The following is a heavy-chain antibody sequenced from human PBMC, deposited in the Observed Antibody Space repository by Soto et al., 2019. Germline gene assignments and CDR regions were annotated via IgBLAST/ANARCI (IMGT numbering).Heavy chain of an antibody. CDR1: GGSISSYY. D-gene: IGHD5-18*01. CDR3: ARGRIQLWYPFDY. CDR2: IYYSGST. Sequence: QVQLQESGPGLVKPSETLSLTGTVSGGSISSYYWSWIRQPPGQGLEWIGDIYYSGSTNYNPSLKRRVTRSVDTSKNAFSLKLSSVTAADTAVYYWARGRIQLWYPFDYWGQGTLVTVSS. J-gene: IGHJ4*02. V-gene: IGHV4-59*01.